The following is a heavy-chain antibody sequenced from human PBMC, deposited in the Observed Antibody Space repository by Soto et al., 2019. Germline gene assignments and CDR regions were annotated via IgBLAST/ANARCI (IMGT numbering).Heavy chain of an antibody. V-gene: IGHV3-74*01. Sequence: VPLVESGGVSVQPGGSLRLSCVASGITFSGYWMHWVRQVPGKGRVWVARVDSAGSGTRYADSVKGRFPISRDNATHTLSLQIYSLRVEETAVYYCSTVFYQWSQGTPVPVSS. CDR2: VDSAGSGT. J-gene: IGHJ4*02. CDR1: GITFSGYW. CDR3: STVFYQ.